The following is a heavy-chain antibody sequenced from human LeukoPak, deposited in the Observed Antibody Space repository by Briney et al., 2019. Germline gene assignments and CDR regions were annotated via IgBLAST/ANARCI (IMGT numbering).Heavy chain of an antibody. CDR3: AREARFRDGYKLFDY. CDR2: IYYSGST. CDR1: GGSISSYY. V-gene: IGHV4-59*01. D-gene: IGHD5-24*01. J-gene: IGHJ4*02. Sequence: SETLSLTCTVSGGSISSYYWSWIRQPPGKGLEWIGYIYYSGSTNYNPSLKSRVTISVGTSKNQFSLKLSSVTAADTAVYYCAREARFRDGYKLFDYRGQGTLVTVSS.